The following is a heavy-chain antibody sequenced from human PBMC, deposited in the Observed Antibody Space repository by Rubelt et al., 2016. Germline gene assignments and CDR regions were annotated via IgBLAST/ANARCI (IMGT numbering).Heavy chain of an antibody. D-gene: IGHD3-22*01. CDR3: AYSSGYYDEYFQH. Sequence: QLQLQESGPGLVKPSETLSLTCTVSGGSISSDYWSWIRQPPGKGHEWIGYVYYSGSTNYNHSLKSRLTISGDTSTNQFSLQLSSVTAADTAVYYCAYSSGYYDEYFQHWGQGTLVTVSS. CDR2: VYYSGST. V-gene: IGHV4-59*01. CDR1: GGSISSDY. J-gene: IGHJ1*01.